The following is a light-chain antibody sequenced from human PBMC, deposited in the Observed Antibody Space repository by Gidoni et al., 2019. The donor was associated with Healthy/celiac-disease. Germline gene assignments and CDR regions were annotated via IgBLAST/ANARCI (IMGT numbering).Light chain of an antibody. V-gene: IGKV3-20*01. CDR1: QSVSSSY. CDR2: GAS. CDR3: QQYGSSPRT. Sequence: EIVLTQSPGTLSLSPGERATLSCRASQSVSSSYLAWYQQKPGQAPRLLIYGASSRATGIPDRFSGRGSGTDFTLTIRRLEPEDFAVYYCQQYGSSPRTFXQXTKVEIK. J-gene: IGKJ1*01.